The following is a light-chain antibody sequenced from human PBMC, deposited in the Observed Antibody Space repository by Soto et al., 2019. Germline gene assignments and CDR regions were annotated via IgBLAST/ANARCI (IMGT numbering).Light chain of an antibody. CDR3: QQYNKWPPWT. CDR2: GAS. Sequence: EIVMTQSPATLSVSPGERATLSCRASQSVSSNLAWYQQKPGQPPSLLIYGASTRATGIPAGFSGSGSGTEFPLPISSLQYEDFLVYYCQQYNKWPPWTFGQGTKLEIK. J-gene: IGKJ2*02. CDR1: QSVSSN. V-gene: IGKV3-15*01.